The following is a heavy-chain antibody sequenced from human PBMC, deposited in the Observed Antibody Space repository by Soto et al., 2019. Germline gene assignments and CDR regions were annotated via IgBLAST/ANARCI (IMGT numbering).Heavy chain of an antibody. CDR3: ARRGRDGYSDY. CDR2: IHYSGNT. V-gene: IGHV4-39*01. CDR1: GGSISSSSYY. Sequence: PSETLSLTCTVSGGSISSSSYYWGWIRQSPGKGLEWIGSIHYSGNTYYNPSLKSRVTVSVDTSKNQFSLKLSSVTAADTAVYYCARRGRDGYSDYWGQGTLVTVSS. J-gene: IGHJ4*02.